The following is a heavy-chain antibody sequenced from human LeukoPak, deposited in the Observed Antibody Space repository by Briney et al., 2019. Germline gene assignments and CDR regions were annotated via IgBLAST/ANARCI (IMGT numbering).Heavy chain of an antibody. CDR3: ARGGTAYGQTWGPSYYYYYMDV. Sequence: ASVKVSCKVSGYTLTELSMHWVRQAPGQGLEWMGWINPNSGGTNYAQKFQGRVTMTRDTSISTAYMELSRLRSDDTAVYYCARGGTAYGQTWGPSYYYYYMDVWGKGTTVTISS. CDR1: GYTLTELS. J-gene: IGHJ6*03. CDR2: INPNSGGT. D-gene: IGHD1-1*01. V-gene: IGHV1-2*02.